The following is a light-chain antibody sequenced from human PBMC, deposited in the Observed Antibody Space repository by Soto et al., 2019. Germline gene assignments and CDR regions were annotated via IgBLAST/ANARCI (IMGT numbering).Light chain of an antibody. CDR2: DAS. CDR3: QQYNSYPYT. V-gene: IGKV1-5*01. J-gene: IGKJ2*01. Sequence: DIPMTQSPSTLSASVGDRVTITCRASQSISSWLDWYQQKPGKAPKLLIYDASSLESGVPSRFSGSGSGTEFTLTISSLQPDDFATYYCQQYNSYPYTFGQGTKLEIK. CDR1: QSISSW.